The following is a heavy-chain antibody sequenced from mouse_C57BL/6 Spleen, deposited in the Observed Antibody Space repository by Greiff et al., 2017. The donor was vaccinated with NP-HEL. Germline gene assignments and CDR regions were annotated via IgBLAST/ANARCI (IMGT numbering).Heavy chain of an antibody. Sequence: EVKLVESGEGLVKPGGSLKLSCAASGFTFSSYAMSWVRQTPEKRLEWVAYISSGGDYIYYADTVKGRFTISRDNARNTLYLQMSSLKSEDTAMYYCTKEIYYGSSYPYAMDYWGQGTSVTVSS. V-gene: IGHV5-9-1*02. CDR3: TKEIYYGSSYPYAMDY. CDR2: ISSGGDYI. D-gene: IGHD1-1*01. J-gene: IGHJ4*01. CDR1: GFTFSSYA.